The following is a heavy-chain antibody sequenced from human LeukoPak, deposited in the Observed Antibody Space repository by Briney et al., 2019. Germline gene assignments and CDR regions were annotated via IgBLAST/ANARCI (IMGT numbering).Heavy chain of an antibody. Sequence: GASVKVSCKASGYTFTSYYMHWVRQAPGQGLEWMGGIIPIFGAANYAQKFQGRVTITADKSTSTAYMELSSLRSEDTAVYYCARGALGYCSGGSCYPISDYWGQGTLVTVSS. CDR1: GYTFTSYY. CDR2: IIPIFGAA. V-gene: IGHV1-69*06. D-gene: IGHD2-15*01. CDR3: ARGALGYCSGGSCYPISDY. J-gene: IGHJ4*02.